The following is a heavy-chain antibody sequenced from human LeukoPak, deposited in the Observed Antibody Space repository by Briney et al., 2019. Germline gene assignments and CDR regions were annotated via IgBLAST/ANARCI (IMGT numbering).Heavy chain of an antibody. V-gene: IGHV4-59*08. D-gene: IGHD3-3*01. Sequence: PSETLSLTCTVSSGSISSYYWSWIRQPPGKGLEWIGYIYYSGSTNYNPSLKSRVTISVDTSKNQFSLKLSSVTAADTAVYYCARVPVDFWSGSDDYFYYMDVWGKGTTVTVSS. CDR3: ARVPVDFWSGSDDYFYYMDV. J-gene: IGHJ6*03. CDR2: IYYSGST. CDR1: SGSISSYY.